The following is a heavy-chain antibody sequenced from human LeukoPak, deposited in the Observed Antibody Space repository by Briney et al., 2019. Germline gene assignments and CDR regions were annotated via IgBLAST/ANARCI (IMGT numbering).Heavy chain of an antibody. D-gene: IGHD6-19*01. CDR1: GFTFSDYY. CDR3: AREGRNGWYTGL. CDR2: ISSSSSHT. Sequence: GGSLRLSCTTSGFTFSDYYMSWIRQAPGKGLEWLSYISSSSSHTNYVDSVKGRFTISRDNAKNSLYLQMNSLRAEDTAVYYCAREGRNGWYTGLWGQGTLVTVSS. V-gene: IGHV3-11*05. J-gene: IGHJ4*02.